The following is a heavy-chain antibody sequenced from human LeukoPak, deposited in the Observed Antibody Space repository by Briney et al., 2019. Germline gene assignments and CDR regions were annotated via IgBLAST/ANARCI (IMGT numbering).Heavy chain of an antibody. V-gene: IGHV3-48*04. CDR1: GFTFSSYA. D-gene: IGHD2-21*02. Sequence: GGSLRLSRAASGFTFSSYAMSWVRQAPGKGLEWVSFINSRSSTIYYADSVKGRFTISRDNAKNSLYLQMNSLRAEDTAVYYCTSHTGTGDAFRPFHIWGQGTMVTVSS. J-gene: IGHJ3*02. CDR3: TSHTGTGDAFRPFHI. CDR2: INSRSSTI.